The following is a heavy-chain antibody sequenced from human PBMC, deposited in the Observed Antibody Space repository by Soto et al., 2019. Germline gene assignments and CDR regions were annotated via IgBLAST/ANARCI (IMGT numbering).Heavy chain of an antibody. V-gene: IGHV4-59*01. CDR1: GGSISSYY. D-gene: IGHD3-3*01. J-gene: IGHJ5*02. Sequence: PSETLSLTCTVSGGSISSYYWSWIRQPPGKGLEWIGYIYYSGSTNYNPSLKSRVTISVDTSKNQFSLKLSSVTAADTAVYYCARSGNPSADFCVCFLFFLAYGFSPWAQRSLVPVSS. CDR2: IYYSGST. CDR3: ARSGNPSADFCVCFLFFLAYGFSP.